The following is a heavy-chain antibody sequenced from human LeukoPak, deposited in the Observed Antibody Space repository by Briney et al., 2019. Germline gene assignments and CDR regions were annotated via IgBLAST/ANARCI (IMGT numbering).Heavy chain of an antibody. J-gene: IGHJ4*02. D-gene: IGHD6-19*01. CDR2: IYPRDGST. Sequence: GASVKVSCKASGYSFTSNYIHWVRQAPGQGLEWMGMIYPRDGSTSYAQKFQGRVTMTEDTSTDTAYMELSSLRSEDTAVYYCATEGPYSSGWDFDYWGQGTLVTVSS. V-gene: IGHV1-46*01. CDR3: ATEGPYSSGWDFDY. CDR1: GYSFTSNY.